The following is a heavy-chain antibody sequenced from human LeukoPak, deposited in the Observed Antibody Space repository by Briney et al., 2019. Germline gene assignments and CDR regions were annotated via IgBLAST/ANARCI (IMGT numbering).Heavy chain of an antibody. CDR3: ARVSVVMSDAFDI. J-gene: IGHJ3*02. CDR1: GGSISSSSYY. D-gene: IGHD3-22*01. V-gene: IGHV4-39*07. CDR2: IYYSGST. Sequence: SETLSLTCTVSGGSISSSSYYWGWIRQPPGKGLEWIGSIYYSGSTYYNPSLKSRVTISVDTSKNQFSLKLSSVTAADTAVYYCARVSVVMSDAFDIWGQGTTVTVSS.